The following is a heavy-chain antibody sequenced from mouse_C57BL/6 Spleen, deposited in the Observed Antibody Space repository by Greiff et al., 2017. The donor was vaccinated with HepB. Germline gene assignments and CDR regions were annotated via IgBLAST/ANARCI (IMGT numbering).Heavy chain of an antibody. J-gene: IGHJ1*03. V-gene: IGHV1-15*01. D-gene: IGHD1-1*01. CDR1: GYTFTDYE. Sequence: QVQLQQSGAELVRPGASVTLSCKASGYTFTDYEMHWVKQTPVHGLEWIGAIDPETGGTAYNQKFKGKAILTADKSSSTAYIELRSLTSEDSAVYYCTRSHYGRDFDVWGTGTTVTVSS. CDR2: IDPETGGT. CDR3: TRSHYGRDFDV.